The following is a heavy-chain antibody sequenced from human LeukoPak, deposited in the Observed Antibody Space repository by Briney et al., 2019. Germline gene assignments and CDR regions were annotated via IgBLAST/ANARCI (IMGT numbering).Heavy chain of an antibody. D-gene: IGHD1-14*01. Sequence: SETLSLTCTVSGGSISSYYWSWIRQPPGKGLEWIGSIYHSGSTYYNPSLKSRVTISVDTSKNQFSLKLSSVTAADTAVYYCARDVRGRGYNIDYWGQGTLVTVSS. V-gene: IGHV4-38-2*02. CDR1: GGSISSYY. CDR3: ARDVRGRGYNIDY. J-gene: IGHJ4*02. CDR2: IYHSGST.